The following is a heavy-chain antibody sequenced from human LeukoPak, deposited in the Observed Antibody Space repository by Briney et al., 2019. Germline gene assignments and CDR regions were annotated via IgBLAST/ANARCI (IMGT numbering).Heavy chain of an antibody. V-gene: IGHV3-48*01. D-gene: IGHD4-17*01. CDR2: ISSSSSTI. CDR3: ARVGEKTVTQPWYFDY. J-gene: IGHJ4*02. CDR1: GFTFSSYS. Sequence: PGGSLRLSCGGSGFTFSSYSMNWVRQAPGKGLEWVSYISSSSSTIYYADSVKGRFTISRDNAKNSLYLQMNSLRAEDTAVYYCARVGEKTVTQPWYFDYWGQGTLVTVSS.